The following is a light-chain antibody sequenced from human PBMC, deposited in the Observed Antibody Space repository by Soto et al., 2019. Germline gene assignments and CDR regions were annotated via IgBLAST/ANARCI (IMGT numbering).Light chain of an antibody. V-gene: IGKV3-15*01. Sequence: EIVMTQSPATLSVSPGERATLSCRASQSVSSNLAWYQQKPGQAPRLLIYGVSTRATGIPARFSGSGSGTEFTLTISSLQSEDFAVYSCQQYNNWPRTFGQGTKVEIK. CDR3: QQYNNWPRT. CDR2: GVS. CDR1: QSVSSN. J-gene: IGKJ1*01.